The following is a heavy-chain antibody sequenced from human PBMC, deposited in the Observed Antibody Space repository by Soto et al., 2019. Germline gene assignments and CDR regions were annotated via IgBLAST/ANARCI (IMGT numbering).Heavy chain of an antibody. D-gene: IGHD1-1*01. CDR2: IWFDGSNE. V-gene: IGHV3-33*01. Sequence: QVQLVESGGGVVQPGTSLRLSCVASGFSFGSYGMNWVRQAPGKGPEWVAVIWFDGSNEYYGDSVKDRFTISRDNSKNTVYLQMNSVRAEDTAVYYCARSCDNDFFYAMDVWCHGTTVTVSS. J-gene: IGHJ6*02. CDR3: ARSCDNDFFYAMDV. CDR1: GFSFGSYG.